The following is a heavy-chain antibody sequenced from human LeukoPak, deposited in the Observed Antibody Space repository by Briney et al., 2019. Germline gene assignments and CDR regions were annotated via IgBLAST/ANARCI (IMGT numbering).Heavy chain of an antibody. CDR3: AGGGYLDH. D-gene: IGHD6-13*01. CDR2: INTNTGKP. CDR1: GYTFTTYG. J-gene: IGHJ1*01. V-gene: IGHV7-4-1*01. Sequence: WSSVKVSCKASGYTFTTYGMNLVRPPPGQGLEWMGWINTNTGKPTYAHGFTGRFVFSLDTSLSTAYLHIRRLQTEDTAVLSCAGGGYLDHWRQDSLLTV.